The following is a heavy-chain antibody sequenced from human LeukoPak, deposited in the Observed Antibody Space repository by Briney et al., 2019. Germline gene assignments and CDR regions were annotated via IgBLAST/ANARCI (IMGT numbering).Heavy chain of an antibody. CDR3: ARDSSSLKLGFDP. CDR2: INPNSGGT. Sequence: GASVKVSCKASGYTFTAYYMFWVRQAPGQGLEWMGWINPNSGGTNYAQKFQGRVTMTRDTSISTAYMELSRLRSDDTAVYYCARDSSSLKLGFDPWGQGTLVTVSS. CDR1: GYTFTAYY. D-gene: IGHD6-13*01. J-gene: IGHJ5*02. V-gene: IGHV1-2*02.